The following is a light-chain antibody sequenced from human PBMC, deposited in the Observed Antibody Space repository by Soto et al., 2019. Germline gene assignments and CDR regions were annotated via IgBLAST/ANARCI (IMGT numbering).Light chain of an antibody. Sequence: QSVLTQPPSASGSPGQSVTISCTGTSCDVGGYNYVSWYQQHPGKAPKLMIYEVTKRPSGVPDRFSGSKSGNTASLTVSGLQAEDEADYYCSSYSASNNRWVFGGGTKVTVL. V-gene: IGLV2-8*01. J-gene: IGLJ3*02. CDR3: SSYSASNNRWV. CDR1: SCDVGGYNY. CDR2: EVT.